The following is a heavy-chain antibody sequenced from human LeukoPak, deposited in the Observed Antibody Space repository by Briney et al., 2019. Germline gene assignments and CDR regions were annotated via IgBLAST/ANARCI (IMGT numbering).Heavy chain of an antibody. CDR1: GFTVSSNY. Sequence: GGSLRLSCAASGFTVSSNYMSWVRQAPGRGLEWVSVIYSGGSTFYAPSVKGRFAISRDNSDNTLYLQMSSLRVDDTAVYFCAKERQTGDYFTSDYWGQGTLVTVSS. D-gene: IGHD4-17*01. CDR3: AKERQTGDYFTSDY. J-gene: IGHJ4*02. V-gene: IGHV3-53*01. CDR2: IYSGGST.